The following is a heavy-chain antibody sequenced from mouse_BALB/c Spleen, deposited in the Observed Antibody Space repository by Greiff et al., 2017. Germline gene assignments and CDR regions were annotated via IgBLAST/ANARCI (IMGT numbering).Heavy chain of an antibody. CDR2: ISCYNGAT. D-gene: IGHD1-1*01. V-gene: IGHV1S34*01. CDR3: ASDTTGAWFAY. CDR1: GYSFTGYY. Sequence: LVKTGASVKISCKASGYSFTGYYMHWVKQSHGKSLEWIGYISCYNGATSYNQKFKGKATFTVDTSSSTAYMQFNSLTSEDSAVYYCASDTTGAWFAYWGQGTLVTVSA. J-gene: IGHJ3*01.